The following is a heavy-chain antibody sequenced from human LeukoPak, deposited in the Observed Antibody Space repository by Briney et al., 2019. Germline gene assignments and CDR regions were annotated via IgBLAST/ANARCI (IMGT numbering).Heavy chain of an antibody. J-gene: IGHJ3*02. D-gene: IGHD3-22*01. CDR2: IKQDGSEK. V-gene: IGHV3-7*01. CDR3: ARDRAYDSRFDAFAI. Sequence: GGSLRLSCAASGFTFSSYWMSWVRQAPGKGLERVANIKQDGSEKYYVDSVKGRFTISRDNAKNSLYLQMNSLRAEDTAVYYCARDRAYDSRFDAFAIWGQGTMVTVSS. CDR1: GFTFSSYW.